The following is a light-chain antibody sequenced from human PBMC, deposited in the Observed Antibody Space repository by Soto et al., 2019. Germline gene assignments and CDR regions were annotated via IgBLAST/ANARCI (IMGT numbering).Light chain of an antibody. Sequence: DIVLTQSPGTLSLSPGARATLSCRASQTVDSNFLAWYQQKPGQAPRLLIYAASTRATGIPDRFSGSGSGTDFTLTIGRLDPEDFAVYYCQQRSNWPPSITFGQGTRLEIK. V-gene: IGKV3D-20*02. J-gene: IGKJ5*01. CDR1: QTVDSNF. CDR2: AAS. CDR3: QQRSNWPPSIT.